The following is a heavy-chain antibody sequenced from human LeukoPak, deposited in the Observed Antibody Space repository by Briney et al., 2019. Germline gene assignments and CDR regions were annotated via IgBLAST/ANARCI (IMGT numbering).Heavy chain of an antibody. J-gene: IGHJ3*02. V-gene: IGHV1-69*13. CDR3: ARATYGSGSYYIYAFDI. CDR1: GGTFSSYA. CDR2: IIPIFGTA. Sequence: GASVKVSCKASGGTFSSYAISWVRQAPGQGLEWMGGIIPIFGTANYAQKFQGRVTITADESTSTAYMELSRLRSEDTAVYYCARATYGSGSYYIYAFDIWGQGTMVTVSS. D-gene: IGHD3-10*01.